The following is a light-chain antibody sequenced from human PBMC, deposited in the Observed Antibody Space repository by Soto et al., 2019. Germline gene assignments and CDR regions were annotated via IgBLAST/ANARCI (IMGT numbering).Light chain of an antibody. J-gene: IGLJ1*01. CDR3: GTWDSNLNADV. CDR1: SSNIGNTY. Sequence: QSVLTQPPSVSAAPGQKVTISCSGSSSNIGNTYVSWYQQLPETAPKLLIYENSKRPSGIPDRFSGSKSGTSATLDITGLQTGDEADYYCGTWDSNLNADVFGTGTKVTV. V-gene: IGLV1-51*02. CDR2: ENS.